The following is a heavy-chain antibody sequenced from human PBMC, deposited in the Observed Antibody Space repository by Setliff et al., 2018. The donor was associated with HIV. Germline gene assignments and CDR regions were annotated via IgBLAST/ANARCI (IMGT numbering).Heavy chain of an antibody. CDR1: GFTFDDYA. J-gene: IGHJ4*02. V-gene: IGHV3-9*01. CDR2: ISWNSGVI. D-gene: IGHD6-25*01. Sequence: SLRLSCAASGFTFDDYAMHWVRQVPGKGLEWVSGISWNSGVIGYADSVKGRFTISRDNAKDSLYLQMNSLRAEDTAVYYCVRDQVGGGIDYWGQGTLVTVSS. CDR3: VRDQVGGGIDY.